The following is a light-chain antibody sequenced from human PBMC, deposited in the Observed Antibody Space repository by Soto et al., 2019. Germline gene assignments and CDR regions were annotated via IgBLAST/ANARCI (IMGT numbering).Light chain of an antibody. CDR2: GAS. CDR1: QSVSGSY. J-gene: IGKJ3*01. CDR3: QQYGSSPRT. V-gene: IGKV3-20*01. Sequence: DIVLTQSPGTLSLSPGERATLSCRASQSVSGSYLAWYQQKPGQAPRLLIYGASSRATGIPDRFSGSGSGTDFTLTISRLEPEDFAVYYCQQYGSSPRTFGPGTKVDIK.